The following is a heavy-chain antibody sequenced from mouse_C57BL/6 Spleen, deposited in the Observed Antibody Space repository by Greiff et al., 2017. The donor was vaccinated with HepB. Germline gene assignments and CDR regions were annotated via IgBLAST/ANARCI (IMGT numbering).Heavy chain of an antibody. V-gene: IGHV1-69*01. D-gene: IGHD4-1*01. Sequence: VQLQQPGAELVMPGASVKLSCKASGYTFTSYWMHWVKQRPGQGLEWIGEIDPSDSYTNYNQKFKGKSTLTVDKSSSTAYMQLSSLTSEDSAVYYCARNWDVYFDVWGTGTTVTVSS. CDR3: ARNWDVYFDV. CDR1: GYTFTSYW. CDR2: IDPSDSYT. J-gene: IGHJ1*03.